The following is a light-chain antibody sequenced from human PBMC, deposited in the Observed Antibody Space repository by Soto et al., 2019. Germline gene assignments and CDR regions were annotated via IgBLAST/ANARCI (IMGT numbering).Light chain of an antibody. V-gene: IGKV3-11*01. CDR3: QQRSNRPVT. Sequence: EIVLTQSPATLSLSPGERATLSCRASQSVGTYLAWYQQKPGQAPRLLIYDASSRATGIPARFSGSGSGTEFTLTISSLEPEDFAVYYCQQRSNRPVTFGQGTRVEIK. CDR2: DAS. J-gene: IGKJ1*01. CDR1: QSVGTY.